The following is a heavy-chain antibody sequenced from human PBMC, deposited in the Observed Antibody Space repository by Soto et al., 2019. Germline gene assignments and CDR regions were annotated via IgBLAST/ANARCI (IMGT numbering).Heavy chain of an antibody. CDR2: IYYTGST. CDR1: GGSINTFY. D-gene: IGHD2-15*01. CDR3: ARSRSCSGGTCYEHSNYFGP. Sequence: PSETLSLTCTVSVSGGSINTFYWSWIRQPPGKGLEWIASIYYTGSTYYNPSLKSRVTVSLDTSTKQFSLKVSSVTAADTAVYYCARSRSCSGGTCYEHSNYFGPWGQGTLVTVSS. J-gene: IGHJ5*02. V-gene: IGHV4-59*01.